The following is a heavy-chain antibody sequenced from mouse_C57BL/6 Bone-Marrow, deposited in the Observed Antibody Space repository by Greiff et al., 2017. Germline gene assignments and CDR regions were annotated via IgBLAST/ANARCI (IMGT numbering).Heavy chain of an antibody. CDR1: GYTFTSYS. J-gene: IGHJ1*03. Sequence: QVQLQQSGAELARPGASVKLSCKASGYTFTSYSISWVKQRTGQGLEWIGEISPRSGNTYYNEKFKGKATLTADKSSSTAYMELRSLTSEDSAVYFCARELYWYFDVWGTGTTVTVSS. CDR2: ISPRSGNT. CDR3: ARELYWYFDV. V-gene: IGHV1-81*01.